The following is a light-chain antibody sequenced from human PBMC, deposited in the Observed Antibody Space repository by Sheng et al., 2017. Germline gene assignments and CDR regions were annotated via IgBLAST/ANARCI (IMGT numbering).Light chain of an antibody. Sequence: EIVLTQSPVTLSLSPGERATVSCRASQSISSYLAWYQQKPGQAPRLLIYDASSRATGIPARFSGSGSGTDFTLTISGLEAEDFAVYYCQQGSDWPLTFGGGTKGGDQT. CDR3: QQGSDWPLT. V-gene: IGKV3-11*01. CDR1: QSISSY. J-gene: IGKJ4*01. CDR2: DAS.